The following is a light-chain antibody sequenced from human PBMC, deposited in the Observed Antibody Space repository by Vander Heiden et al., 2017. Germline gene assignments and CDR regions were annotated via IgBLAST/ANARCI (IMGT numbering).Light chain of an antibody. CDR1: QGIASY. V-gene: IGKV1-9*01. CDR2: ASS. Sequence: IQLTQSPSSLSASIGDGVTITCRASQGIASYLAWYHQQPGKAPQLLIYASSTLQSGVPSRFSGSGSGTEFALTISSLQPEDSATYYCQQLNSYPRTFGQGTKLEIK. J-gene: IGKJ2*01. CDR3: QQLNSYPRT.